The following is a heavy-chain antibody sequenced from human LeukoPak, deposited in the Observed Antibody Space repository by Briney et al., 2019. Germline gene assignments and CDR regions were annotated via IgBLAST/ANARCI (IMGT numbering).Heavy chain of an antibody. CDR3: ARDVGPTWIQLDYYMDV. J-gene: IGHJ6*03. D-gene: IGHD5-18*01. V-gene: IGHV3-48*01. CDR2: ISSSSTTI. Sequence: GGSLRLSCAASGFTFSSYSMMWVRQPPGKGLEWVSYISSSSTTIHYADSVKGRFTISRDNAKNSVYLQMNSLRAEDTAVYYCARDVGPTWIQLDYYMDVWGKGTTVTVSS. CDR1: GFTFSSYS.